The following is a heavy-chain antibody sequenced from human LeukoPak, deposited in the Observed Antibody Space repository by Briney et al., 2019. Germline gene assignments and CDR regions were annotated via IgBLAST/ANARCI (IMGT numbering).Heavy chain of an antibody. CDR3: ARDHYYDSSGYPDY. D-gene: IGHD3-22*01. CDR1: GGSISSSSYY. J-gene: IGHJ4*02. CDR2: IYYSGST. V-gene: IGHV4-39*07. Sequence: SETLSLTCTVSGGSISSSSYYWGWIRQPPGKGLEWIGSIYYSGSTYYNPSLKSRVTISVDTSKNQFSLKLSSVTAADTAVYYCARDHYYDSSGYPDYWGQGTLVTVSS.